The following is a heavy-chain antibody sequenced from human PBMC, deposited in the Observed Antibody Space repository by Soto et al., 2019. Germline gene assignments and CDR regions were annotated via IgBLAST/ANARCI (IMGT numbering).Heavy chain of an antibody. V-gene: IGHV3-23*01. J-gene: IGHJ5*02. CDR3: AKAHGIVVVVAATRFDP. CDR2: ISGSGGST. D-gene: IGHD2-15*01. CDR1: GFTFSSYA. Sequence: PGGSLRLSCAASGFTFSSYAMSWVRQAPGKGLEWVSAISGSGGSTYYADSVKGRFTISRDNSKNTLYLQMNSLRAEDTAVYYCAKAHGIVVVVAATRFDPWGQGTLVTAPQ.